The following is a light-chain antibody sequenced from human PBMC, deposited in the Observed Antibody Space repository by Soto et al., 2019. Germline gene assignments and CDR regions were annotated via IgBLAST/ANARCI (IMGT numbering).Light chain of an antibody. CDR3: QQYYSTPLT. CDR1: QSVLYSSNNKNY. Sequence: DIVMTQSPDSLAVSLGERATINCKSSQSVLYSSNNKNYLAWYQQKPGQPPKLLIYWASTRESGDPDRFSGSGSGTDFTLPISSLQAEDLAVYYCQQYYSTPLTFGGGTKVEIK. J-gene: IGKJ4*01. CDR2: WAS. V-gene: IGKV4-1*01.